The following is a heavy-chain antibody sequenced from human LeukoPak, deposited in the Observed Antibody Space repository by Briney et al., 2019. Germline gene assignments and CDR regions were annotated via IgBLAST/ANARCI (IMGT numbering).Heavy chain of an antibody. V-gene: IGHV3-74*01. CDR2: INTDGSST. CDR3: ARGPVYYDYVWGSPDY. Sequence: GGSLRLSCAASGFTFSSYWMHWVRQAPGKGLVWVSRINTDGSSTSYADSVKGRFTISRDNAKNTLYLQMNSLRAEDTAVYYCARGPVYYDYVWGSPDYWGQGTLVTVSS. CDR1: GFTFSSYW. D-gene: IGHD3-16*01. J-gene: IGHJ4*02.